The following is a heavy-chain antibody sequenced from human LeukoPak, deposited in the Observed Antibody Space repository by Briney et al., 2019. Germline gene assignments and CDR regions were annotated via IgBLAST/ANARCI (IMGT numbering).Heavy chain of an antibody. Sequence: SETLSLTCTVSGGSISSYYWSWIRQPPGDGLEWIGYIYYSGSTNYNPSLKSRVTISVDTSKNQFSLKLSSVTAADTAVYYCARSPGHNWFDPWGQGTLVTVSS. CDR2: IYYSGST. CDR1: GGSISSYY. J-gene: IGHJ5*02. V-gene: IGHV4-59*01. CDR3: ARSPGHNWFDP.